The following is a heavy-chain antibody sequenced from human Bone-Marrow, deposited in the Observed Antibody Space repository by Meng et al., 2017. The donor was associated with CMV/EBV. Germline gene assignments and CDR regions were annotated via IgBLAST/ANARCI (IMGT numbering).Heavy chain of an antibody. V-gene: IGHV3-23*01. J-gene: IGHJ4*02. Sequence: GESLKISCAASGFTFSSYAMSWVRQAPGKGLEWVSAISGSGGSTYYADSVKGRFTISRDNSKNTLYLQMNSLRAEDTAVYYCAKDGDSSEMSLFDYWGQGTLVTVSS. CDR2: ISGSGGST. CDR1: GFTFSSYA. D-gene: IGHD3-22*01. CDR3: AKDGDSSEMSLFDY.